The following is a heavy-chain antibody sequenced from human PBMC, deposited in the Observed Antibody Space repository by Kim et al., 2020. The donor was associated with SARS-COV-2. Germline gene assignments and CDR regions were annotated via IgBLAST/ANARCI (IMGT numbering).Heavy chain of an antibody. CDR3: ARILGATTSSRYFDL. Sequence: SETLSLTCAVYGGSFSGYYWSWIRQPPGKGLEWIGEINHSGSTNYNPSLKSRVTISVDTSKNQFSLKLSSVTAADTAVYYCARILGATTSSRYFDLWGRG. J-gene: IGHJ2*01. V-gene: IGHV4-34*01. CDR1: GGSFSGYY. CDR2: INHSGST. D-gene: IGHD1-26*01.